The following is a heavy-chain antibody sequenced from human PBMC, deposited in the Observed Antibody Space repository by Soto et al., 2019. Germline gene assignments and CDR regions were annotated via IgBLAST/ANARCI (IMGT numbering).Heavy chain of an antibody. V-gene: IGHV1-69*06. J-gene: IGHJ1*01. CDR2: IIPIFGTA. CDR3: ASESPTRGYLQH. Sequence: SVKVSCKASGGTFSSYAISWVRQAPGQGLEWMGGIIPIFGTANYAQKFQGRVTITADKSTSTAYMELSSLRSEDTAVYYCASESPTRGYLQHWGQGTLVTVYS. CDR1: GGTFSSYA.